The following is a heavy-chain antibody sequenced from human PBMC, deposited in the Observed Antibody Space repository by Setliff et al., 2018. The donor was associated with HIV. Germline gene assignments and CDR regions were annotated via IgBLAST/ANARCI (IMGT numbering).Heavy chain of an antibody. CDR2: IYYSGST. Sequence: PSETLSLTCTVSGGSIGSYYWSWIRQPPGKGLEWIGYIYYSGSTNYNPSRKSRVTISVDTSKNQFSLKLSSVTAADTAVYYCARGPSITMTNDAFDIWGQGTMVTVSS. V-gene: IGHV4-59*01. D-gene: IGHD3-22*01. CDR3: ARGPSITMTNDAFDI. J-gene: IGHJ3*02. CDR1: GGSIGSYY.